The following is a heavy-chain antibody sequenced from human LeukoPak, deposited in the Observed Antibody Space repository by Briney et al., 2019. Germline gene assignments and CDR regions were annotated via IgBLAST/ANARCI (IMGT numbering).Heavy chain of an antibody. J-gene: IGHJ6*03. CDR3: ARGGYYYLDV. Sequence: PSQTLSLTCTVSGGSISSGGYYWSWIRQPPGKGLEWIGYIYHSGSTYYNPSLKSRVTISVDRSKNQSSLKLSSVTAADTAVYYCARGGYYYLDVWGKGTTVTVSS. D-gene: IGHD3-16*01. V-gene: IGHV4-30-2*01. CDR1: GGSISSGGYY. CDR2: IYHSGST.